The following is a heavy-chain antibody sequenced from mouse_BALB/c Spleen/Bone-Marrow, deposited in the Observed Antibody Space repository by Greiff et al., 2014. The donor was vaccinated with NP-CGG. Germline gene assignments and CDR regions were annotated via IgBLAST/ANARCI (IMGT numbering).Heavy chain of an antibody. CDR1: GFTFSDYY. V-gene: IGHV5-4*02. Sequence: DVQLVESGGGLVKPGGSLKLSCAASGFTFSDYYMYWVCQTPEKRLEWVATISDGGSYTYYPDSVKGRFTISRDNAKNNLYLQMSSLKSEDTAMYYCARSGERYGAMDYWGQGTSVTVFS. J-gene: IGHJ4*01. CDR2: ISDGGSYT. CDR3: ARSGERYGAMDY. D-gene: IGHD1-1*02.